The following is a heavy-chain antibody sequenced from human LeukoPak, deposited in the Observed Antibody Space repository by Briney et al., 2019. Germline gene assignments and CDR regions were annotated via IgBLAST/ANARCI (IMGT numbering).Heavy chain of an antibody. D-gene: IGHD2-2*03. CDR1: GLTFSSYG. CDR3: ARAAWIDYYYYMDV. V-gene: IGHV3-30*02. Sequence: GGSLRLSCAASGLTFSSYGMHWVRQAPGKGLEWVAFIRYDGSNKNYADSVKGRFTISRDNSKNTLFLQMNSLRVEDTAMYYCARAAWIDYYYYMDVWGKGTTVTISS. J-gene: IGHJ6*03. CDR2: IRYDGSNK.